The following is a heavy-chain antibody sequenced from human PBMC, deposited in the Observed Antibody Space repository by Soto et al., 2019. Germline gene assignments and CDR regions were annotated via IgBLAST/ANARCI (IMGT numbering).Heavy chain of an antibody. V-gene: IGHV5-51*01. J-gene: IGHJ4*02. CDR3: ARPRIQDTLVVY. Sequence: PGESLKISCKGSGYSFTTYWIGWVLQMPGKGLEWMGIIYPTNSDTRYSPSFQGQVTISADKSINTAYLQWSSLKASDTAMYYCARPRIQDTLVVYWGQGTRVTVSS. D-gene: IGHD5-18*01. CDR1: GYSFTTYW. CDR2: IYPTNSDT.